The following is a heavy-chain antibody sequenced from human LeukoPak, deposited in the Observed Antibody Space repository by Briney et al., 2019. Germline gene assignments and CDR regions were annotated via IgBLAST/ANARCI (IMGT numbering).Heavy chain of an antibody. CDR3: ARERNGYGYFDY. V-gene: IGHV4-59*01. D-gene: IGHD1-1*01. J-gene: IGHJ4*02. CDR2: VYYTGST. Sequence: SETLSLTCTVSGDSIGSYYWSWIRQPPGRGLEWIGYVYYTGSTNYNPSLKSRVTISVDTSRSQFSLKLRSVTAADTAVHYCARERNGYGYFDYWGQGTLVTVSS. CDR1: GDSIGSYY.